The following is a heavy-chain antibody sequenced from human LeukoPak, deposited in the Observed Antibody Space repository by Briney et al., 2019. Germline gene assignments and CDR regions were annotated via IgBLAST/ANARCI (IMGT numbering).Heavy chain of an antibody. D-gene: IGHD2-2*01. CDR1: GYIFTNYY. CDR3: ARGYRGYCSSTSCYGGGYFDY. V-gene: IGHV1-46*01. Sequence: ASVKVSCKASGYIFTNYYMHWVRQAPGQGLEWMGVINPNGGSTRYAQKFQGRVTMTSDTSTSTVYMELSSLRSEDTAVYYCARGYRGYCSSTSCYGGGYFDYWGQGTLVTVSS. J-gene: IGHJ4*02. CDR2: INPNGGST.